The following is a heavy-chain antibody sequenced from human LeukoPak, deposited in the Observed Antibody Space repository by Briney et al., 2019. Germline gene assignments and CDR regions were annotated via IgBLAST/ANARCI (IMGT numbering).Heavy chain of an antibody. D-gene: IGHD6-19*01. CDR3: ARDPSLAVAGIRLFDY. Sequence: GASLKVSCKTSGYTFTNYGISWVRRAPGQRPQRMGWISGYNGNTRYAQKVQGRVTMTTDTSTNTADMEVHSLRSDDTAIYYCARDPSLAVAGIRLFDYWGQGTLVIVSS. CDR2: ISGYNGNT. CDR1: GYTFTNYG. J-gene: IGHJ4*02. V-gene: IGHV1-18*01.